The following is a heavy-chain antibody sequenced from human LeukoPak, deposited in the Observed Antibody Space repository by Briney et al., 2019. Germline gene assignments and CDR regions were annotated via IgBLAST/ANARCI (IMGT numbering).Heavy chain of an antibody. D-gene: IGHD4-23*01. CDR1: GVSITTNNW. V-gene: IGHV4-4*02. J-gene: IGHJ4*02. Sequence: PSETLSLTCTVSGVSITTNNWWTWVRQPPGKGLEWIAEIYYTGTGSANYNPSLKSRVTISVDTFKNQFSLKLSSVTAADTAVYYCARPIPTLRWGPFDYWGQGTLVTVSS. CDR2: IYYTGTGSA. CDR3: ARPIPTLRWGPFDY.